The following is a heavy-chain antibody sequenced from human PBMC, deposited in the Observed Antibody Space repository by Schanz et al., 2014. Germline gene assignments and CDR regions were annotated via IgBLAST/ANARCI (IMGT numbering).Heavy chain of an antibody. Sequence: VQSVHSGTEVQKLGASVKFSCQPSGYTFPAYGITWGRQAPGQGLEWIGWISAQTGDTRYAQKMQGRVTMTRDVSSTTSFLGLRSLRYDDTAVYYCARDHVATTDYDYFFDYLDVWATGITVIVSS. V-gene: IGHV1-18*01. CDR2: ISAQTGDT. CDR1: GYTFPAYG. J-gene: IGHJ6*03. D-gene: IGHD3-16*01. CDR3: ARDHVATTDYDYFFDYLDV.